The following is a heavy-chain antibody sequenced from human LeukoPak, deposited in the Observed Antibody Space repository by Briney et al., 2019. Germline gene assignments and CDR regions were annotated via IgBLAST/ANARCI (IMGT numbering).Heavy chain of an antibody. CDR2: ISSSSSTI. CDR3: ASLDQDIVVVPAAGDGFDI. Sequence: GGSLRLSCAASGFTFSSYSMNWVRQAPGKGLEWVSYISSSSSTIYYADSVKGRFTISRDNAKNSLYLLMNSLRAEDTAVYYCASLDQDIVVVPAAGDGFDIWGQGTMVTVSS. J-gene: IGHJ3*02. CDR1: GFTFSSYS. V-gene: IGHV3-48*01. D-gene: IGHD2-2*01.